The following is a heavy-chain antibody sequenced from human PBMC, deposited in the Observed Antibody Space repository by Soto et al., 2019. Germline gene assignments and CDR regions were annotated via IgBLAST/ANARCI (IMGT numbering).Heavy chain of an antibody. J-gene: IGHJ4*02. CDR3: ARGPWGELPLYYFDY. Sequence: QVQLVQSGAEVKKPGASVRVSCKASGNTFPSFAMHWLRRAPGKRLEWMGWINAGNGNTKYSQKFQGRGTITRDTSASTAYMELSSLRSEDTAVYYCARGPWGELPLYYFDYWGQGTLVTVSS. V-gene: IGHV1-3*01. D-gene: IGHD1-26*01. CDR1: GNTFPSFA. CDR2: INAGNGNT.